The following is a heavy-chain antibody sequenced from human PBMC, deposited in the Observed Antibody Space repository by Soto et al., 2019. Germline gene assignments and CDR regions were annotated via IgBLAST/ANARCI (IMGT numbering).Heavy chain of an antibody. CDR2: INDGNGNT. CDR1: GYTFTSYA. D-gene: IGHD3-3*01. J-gene: IGHJ6*04. V-gene: IGHV1-3*01. CDR3: ARLSITIFGVVIIGMDV. Sequence: ASVKVSCKASGYTFTSYAMHWVRQAPGQRLEWMGWINDGNGNTNYSQKFQGRVTMTRNTSTSTAYMELSSLRSEDTAVYYCARLSITIFGVVIIGMDVWGKGTTVTVS.